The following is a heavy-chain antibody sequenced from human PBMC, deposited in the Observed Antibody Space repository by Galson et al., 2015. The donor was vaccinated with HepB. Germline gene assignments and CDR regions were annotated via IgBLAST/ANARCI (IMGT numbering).Heavy chain of an antibody. J-gene: IGHJ5*02. CDR1: GFRFDDYS. V-gene: IGHV3-15*01. CDR2: IKSKTDNDTT. Sequence: SLRLSCAASGFRFDDYSMNWVRQAPGKGLEWVGRIKSKTDNDTTGYAAPVEGRFTISRDDSKNTLYLQMNGLKTEDTAVYYCTTLQWTWGQGTLVTVSS. CDR3: TTLQWT. D-gene: IGHD6-19*01.